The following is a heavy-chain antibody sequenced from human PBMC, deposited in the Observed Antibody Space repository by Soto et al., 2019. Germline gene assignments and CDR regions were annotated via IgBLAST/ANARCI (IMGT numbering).Heavy chain of an antibody. J-gene: IGHJ3*02. V-gene: IGHV3-30*18. CDR3: AKVRLRFLEWLFWNAFDI. CDR1: GFTFSSYG. Sequence: LRLSCAASGFTFSSYGMHWVRQAPGKGLEWVAVISYDGSNKYYADSVKGRFTISRDNSKNTLYLQMNSLRAEDTAVYYCAKVRLRFLEWLFWNAFDIWGQGTMVTVSS. D-gene: IGHD3-3*01. CDR2: ISYDGSNK.